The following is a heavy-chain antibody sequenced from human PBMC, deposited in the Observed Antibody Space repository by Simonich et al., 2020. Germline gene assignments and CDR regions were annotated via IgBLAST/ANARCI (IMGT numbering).Heavy chain of an antibody. J-gene: IGHJ6*03. CDR1: GGSISSYY. Sequence: QVQLQESGPGLVKPSETLSLTCTVSGGSISSYYWSWIRQPPGKGLEWIGYIYYSESTNCNPSLKSRVTISVDTSKNQFSLKLSSVTAADTAVYYCARARTGDYYYYMDVWGKGTTVTVSS. D-gene: IGHD7-27*01. CDR2: IYYSEST. V-gene: IGHV4-59*12. CDR3: ARARTGDYYYYMDV.